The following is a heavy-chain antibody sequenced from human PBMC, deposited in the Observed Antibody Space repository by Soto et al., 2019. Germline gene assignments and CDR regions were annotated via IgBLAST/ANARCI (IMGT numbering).Heavy chain of an antibody. Sequence: EVQLVESGGGLVQPGGSLRLSCAASGFTFSSYAMHWVRQAPGKGLEYVSVINSNGGSTYYASSVKGRFTISRDNSKNTLYLQMGSLRAEDMAVYYCARTSGYAFDYWGQGTRVTVSS. CDR3: ARTSGYAFDY. CDR1: GFTFSSYA. CDR2: INSNGGST. V-gene: IGHV3-64*01. D-gene: IGHD5-12*01. J-gene: IGHJ4*02.